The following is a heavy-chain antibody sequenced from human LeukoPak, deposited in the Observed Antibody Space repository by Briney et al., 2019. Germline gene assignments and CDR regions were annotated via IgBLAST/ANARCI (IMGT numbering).Heavy chain of an antibody. V-gene: IGHV1-8*01. D-gene: IGHD3-3*01. CDR2: MNPNSGNT. CDR1: GYTFTSYD. Sequence: ASVKVSCKASGYTFTSYDINWVRQAPGQGLEWMGWMNPNSGNTGYAQKFQGRVTMTRNTSISTAYMELSSLRSEDTAVYYCAWILRFLEPITMDVWGKGTTVTVSS. CDR3: AWILRFLEPITMDV. J-gene: IGHJ6*03.